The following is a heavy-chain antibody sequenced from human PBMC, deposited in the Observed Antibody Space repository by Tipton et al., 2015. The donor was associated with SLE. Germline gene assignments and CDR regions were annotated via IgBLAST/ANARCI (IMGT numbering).Heavy chain of an antibody. CDR1: GGSFSGYY. D-gene: IGHD5-18*01. V-gene: IGHV4-34*01. J-gene: IGHJ4*02. Sequence: TLSLTCAVYGGSFSGYYWSWIRQPPGKGLEWIGEINHSGSTNYNPSLKSRVTISVDTSKNQFSLEVSSVTAADTAVYYCARAPGQLWPWDYWGQGTLVTVSS. CDR3: ARAPGQLWPWDY. CDR2: INHSGST.